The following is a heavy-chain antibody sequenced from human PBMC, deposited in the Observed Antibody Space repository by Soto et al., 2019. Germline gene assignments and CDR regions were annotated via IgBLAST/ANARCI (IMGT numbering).Heavy chain of an antibody. D-gene: IGHD5-18*01. CDR1: GFTFSSYA. CDR3: ALDVDTAMVWGYYYYYGMDV. J-gene: IGHJ6*02. CDR2: ISGSGVST. V-gene: IGHV3-23*01. Sequence: GGSLRLSCAASGFTFSSYAMSCVRQAPGKGLEWFSAISGSGVSTYYADSVKGRFTISRDNSKNTLYLQMNSLRAEDTAVYYCALDVDTAMVWGYYYYYGMDVWGQGTTVTVSS.